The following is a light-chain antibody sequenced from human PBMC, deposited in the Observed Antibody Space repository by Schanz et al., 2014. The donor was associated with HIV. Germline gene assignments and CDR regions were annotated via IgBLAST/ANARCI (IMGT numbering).Light chain of an antibody. CDR1: HSIGSG. J-gene: IGKJ2*01. CDR3: QQYNDRSYT. Sequence: DIQITQSPSTLSASVGDRVSITCRSTHSIGSGLAWYQQKPGKAPNLLIYEASTLETGVPPRFSGSGSGTEFTLVISSLQPEDFATYYCQQYNDRSYTFGQGTKLEIK. V-gene: IGKV1-5*03. CDR2: EAS.